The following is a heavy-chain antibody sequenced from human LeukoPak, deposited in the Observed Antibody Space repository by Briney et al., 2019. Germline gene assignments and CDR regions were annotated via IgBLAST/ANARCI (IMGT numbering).Heavy chain of an antibody. Sequence: PGGSLRLSCAASGFTFSSYAMHWVRQAPGEGLEWVALFSNDGTTKYYADSVKGRFTISRDNSRGTLFLQLNSVRAEDTAVYYCARDMTVTTMNNYYYTMDVWGRGTTVTVSS. CDR3: ARDMTVTTMNNYYYTMDV. CDR1: GFTFSSYA. D-gene: IGHD4-17*01. V-gene: IGHV3-30*04. J-gene: IGHJ6*02. CDR2: FSNDGTTK.